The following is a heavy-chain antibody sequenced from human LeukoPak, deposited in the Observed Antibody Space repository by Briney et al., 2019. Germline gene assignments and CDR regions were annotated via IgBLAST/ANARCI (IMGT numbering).Heavy chain of an antibody. CDR1: AGSINSSSDY. J-gene: IGHJ2*01. Sequence: SETLSLTCTVSAGSINSSSDYWGWIRQPPGKGLEWIGSIYYGGSTYYNPSLTSRVTISVDTSKNQFSLKLTSVTAADTAVYYCARLKKAASAGWYFDLWGRGTLVTVSS. CDR2: IYYGGST. D-gene: IGHD6-13*01. V-gene: IGHV4-39*01. CDR3: ARLKKAASAGWYFDL.